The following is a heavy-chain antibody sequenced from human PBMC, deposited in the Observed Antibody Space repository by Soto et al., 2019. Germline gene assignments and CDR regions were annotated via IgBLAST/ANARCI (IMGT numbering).Heavy chain of an antibody. CDR2: INHSGST. J-gene: IGHJ4*02. V-gene: IGHV4-34*01. CDR3: ARGRGGYYGSGSYYRFDY. Sequence: PSETLSLTCAVYGGSFSGYYWSWIRQPPGKGLEWIGEINHSGSTNYNPSLKSRVTISVDTSKNQFSLKLSSVTAADTAVYYCARGRGGYYGSGSYYRFDYWGQGTLVTVSS. D-gene: IGHD3-10*01. CDR1: GGSFSGYY.